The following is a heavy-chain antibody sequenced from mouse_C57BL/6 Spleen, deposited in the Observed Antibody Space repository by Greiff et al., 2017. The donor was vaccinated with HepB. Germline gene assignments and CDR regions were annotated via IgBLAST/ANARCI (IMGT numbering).Heavy chain of an antibody. Sequence: EVKVVESGGGLVKPGGSLKLSCAASGFTFSSYAMSWVRQTPEKRLEWVATISDGGSYTYYPDNVKGRFTISRDNAKNNLYLQMSHLKSEDTAMYYCARDVGDYGGFAYWGQGTLVTVSA. J-gene: IGHJ3*01. CDR1: GFTFSSYA. CDR2: ISDGGSYT. D-gene: IGHD2-4*01. CDR3: ARDVGDYGGFAY. V-gene: IGHV5-4*01.